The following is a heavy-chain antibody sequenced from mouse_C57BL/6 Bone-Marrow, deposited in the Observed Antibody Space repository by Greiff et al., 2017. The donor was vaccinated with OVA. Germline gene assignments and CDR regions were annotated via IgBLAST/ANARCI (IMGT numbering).Heavy chain of an antibody. CDR2: IYPRSGNT. Sequence: QVQLQQSGAELARPGASVKLSCKASGYTFTSYGISWVKQRPGQGLEWIGEIYPRSGNTYYNEKFKGKATLTADKSSSTAYMELRSLTSEDSAVYFCARRMGFFDYWGQGTTLTVSS. J-gene: IGHJ2*01. CDR1: GYTFTSYG. D-gene: IGHD2-3*01. V-gene: IGHV1-81*01. CDR3: ARRMGFFDY.